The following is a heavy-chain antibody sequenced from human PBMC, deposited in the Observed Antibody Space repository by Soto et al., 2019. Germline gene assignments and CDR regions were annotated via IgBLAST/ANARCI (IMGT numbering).Heavy chain of an antibody. J-gene: IGHJ3*02. CDR2: ISGSGGST. Sequence: GGSLRLSCAASGFTFSSYAMSWVRQAPGKGLEWVSAISGSGGSTYYADSVKGRFTISRDNSKNTLYLQMNSLRAEDTAVYYCAKDGPLYYYDSSFAFDIWGQGTMVTVS. V-gene: IGHV3-23*01. D-gene: IGHD3-22*01. CDR3: AKDGPLYYYDSSFAFDI. CDR1: GFTFSSYA.